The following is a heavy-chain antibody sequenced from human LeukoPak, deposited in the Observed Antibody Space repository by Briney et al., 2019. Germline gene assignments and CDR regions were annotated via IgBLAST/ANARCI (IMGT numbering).Heavy chain of an antibody. CDR3: ARGIIGDWGYYFDY. J-gene: IGHJ4*02. D-gene: IGHD7-27*01. CDR2: IYYSGST. CDR1: GGSFSSYY. V-gene: IGHV4-59*01. Sequence: SETLSLTCAVYGGSFSSYYWSWIRQPPGKGLEWIGYIYYSGSTNYNPSLKSRVTISVDTSKNQFSLKLSSVTAADTAVYYCARGIIGDWGYYFDYWGQGTLVTVSS.